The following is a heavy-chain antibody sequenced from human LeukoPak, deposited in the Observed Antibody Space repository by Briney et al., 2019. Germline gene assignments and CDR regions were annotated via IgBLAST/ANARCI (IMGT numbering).Heavy chain of an antibody. V-gene: IGHV3-33*01. Sequence: GGSLRLSCAASGFTFSSYGMHWVRQAPGKGLEWVAVIWYDGSNKYYADSVKGRFTISRDNSKNTLCLQMNSLRAEDTAVYYCAREGRWLPFDYWGQGTLVTVSS. CDR2: IWYDGSNK. CDR1: GFTFSSYG. CDR3: AREGRWLPFDY. D-gene: IGHD5-12*01. J-gene: IGHJ4*02.